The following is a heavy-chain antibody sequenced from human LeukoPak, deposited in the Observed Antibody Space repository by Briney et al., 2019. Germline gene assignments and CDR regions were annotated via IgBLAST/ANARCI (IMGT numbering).Heavy chain of an antibody. Sequence: GASVKVSCRASGYTFTGYYMHWVRQAPGQGLEWMGWINPNSGGTNYAQRFQGRVTMTRDTSISTAYMELSRLRSDDTAVYYCARVGCSGGSCYERRDFDYWGQGTLVTVSS. CDR3: ARVGCSGGSCYERRDFDY. J-gene: IGHJ4*02. V-gene: IGHV1-2*02. CDR1: GYTFTGYY. D-gene: IGHD2-15*01. CDR2: INPNSGGT.